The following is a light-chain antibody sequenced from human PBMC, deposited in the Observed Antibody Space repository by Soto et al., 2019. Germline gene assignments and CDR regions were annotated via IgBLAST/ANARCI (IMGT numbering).Light chain of an antibody. J-gene: IGKJ1*01. Sequence: EIVLTQSPGTLSLSPGEGATLSCRASQSVSTNFFAWYQQKPGQAPRLIIYGASTRATCIPDRFSGSGSGTDFTLTISRLEAEDLAVYYCQQYGRTSWTFGQGTKVEIK. CDR2: GAS. V-gene: IGKV3-20*01. CDR1: QSVSTNF. CDR3: QQYGRTSWT.